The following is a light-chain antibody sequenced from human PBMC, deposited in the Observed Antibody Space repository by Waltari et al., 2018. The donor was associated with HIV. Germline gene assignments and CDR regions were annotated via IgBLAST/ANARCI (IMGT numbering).Light chain of an antibody. J-gene: IGLJ3*02. Sequence: SYELTQPPSVSVSPGQTARIPCPGDALPTQYAYWYQQKPGQAPVVVIYKDSGRPSGIPERFSGSSSGTTVTLTISGVQAKDEADYYCQSADSSGPYRVFGGGTKLTVL. CDR3: QSADSSGPYRV. CDR1: ALPTQY. CDR2: KDS. V-gene: IGLV3-25*03.